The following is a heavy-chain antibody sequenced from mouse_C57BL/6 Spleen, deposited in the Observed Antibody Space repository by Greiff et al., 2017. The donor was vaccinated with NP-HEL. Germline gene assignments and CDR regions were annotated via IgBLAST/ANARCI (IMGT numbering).Heavy chain of an antibody. Sequence: EVQRVESGGGLVKPGGSLKLSCAASGFTFSSYAMSWVRQTPDKRLEWVATISDGGSYTYYPDNVKGRFTISRDNAKNNLYLQMSHLKSEDTAMYYCARDTLHYFDYWGQGTTLTVSS. CDR3: ARDTLHYFDY. J-gene: IGHJ2*01. CDR1: GFTFSSYA. V-gene: IGHV5-4*01. CDR2: ISDGGSYT.